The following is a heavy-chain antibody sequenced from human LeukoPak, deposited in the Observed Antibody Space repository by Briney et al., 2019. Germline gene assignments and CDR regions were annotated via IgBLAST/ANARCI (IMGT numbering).Heavy chain of an antibody. V-gene: IGHV5-51*01. CDR2: IYPPDSDT. D-gene: IGHD1-26*01. J-gene: IGHJ4*02. Sequence: GESLKISCKGSGYSFTSYWIGWVRQMPGKGLEWMGIIYPPDSDTKYSPSFRGQVTMSVDESTDTAYLQWNSLKASDTAMYYCARPGVGAIYYFDSWGQGTLVTVSS. CDR3: ARPGVGAIYYFDS. CDR1: GYSFTSYW.